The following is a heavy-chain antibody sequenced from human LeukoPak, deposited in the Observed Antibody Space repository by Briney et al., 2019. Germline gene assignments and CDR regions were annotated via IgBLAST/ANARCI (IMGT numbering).Heavy chain of an antibody. Sequence: ASVKVSCKASGYTFTSYGISWVRQAPGQGLEWMGWISAYNGNTNYAQKLQGRVTMTTDTSTITAYMELRSLRSDDTAVYYCARVPDYYDSSELAPWDYWGQGTLVTVSS. CDR2: ISAYNGNT. CDR1: GYTFTSYG. D-gene: IGHD3-22*01. J-gene: IGHJ4*02. CDR3: ARVPDYYDSSELAPWDY. V-gene: IGHV1-18*01.